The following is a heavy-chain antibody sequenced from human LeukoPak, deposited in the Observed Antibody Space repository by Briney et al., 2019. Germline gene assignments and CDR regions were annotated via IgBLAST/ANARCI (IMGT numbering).Heavy chain of an antibody. D-gene: IGHD3-10*01. CDR1: GFTFSSYG. CDR2: ISYDGSNK. Sequence: GGSLRLSCAASGFTFSSYGMHWVRQAPGKGLEWVAVISYDGSNKYYADSVKGRFTISRDNSKNTLYLQMNSLRAEDTAVYYCARGDIWFGEFKGFDPWGQGTLVTVSS. J-gene: IGHJ5*02. CDR3: ARGDIWFGEFKGFDP. V-gene: IGHV3-30*03.